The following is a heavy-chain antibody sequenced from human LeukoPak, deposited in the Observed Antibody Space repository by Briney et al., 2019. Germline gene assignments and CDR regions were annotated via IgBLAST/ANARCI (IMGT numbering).Heavy chain of an antibody. D-gene: IGHD6-13*01. CDR1: GGTFSSYA. CDR2: IIPIFGTT. J-gene: IGHJ5*02. CDR3: ARGSLAAGAPFDP. Sequence: SVKVSCKASGGTFSSYAISWVRQAPGQGLEWMGGIIPIFGTTNYAQKFQGRVTITADESTSTAYMELTSLRSEDTAVYYCARGSLAAGAPFDPWGQGTLVTVSS. V-gene: IGHV1-69*13.